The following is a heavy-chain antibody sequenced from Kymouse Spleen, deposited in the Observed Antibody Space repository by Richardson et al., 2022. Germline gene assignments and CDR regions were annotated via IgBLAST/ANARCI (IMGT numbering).Heavy chain of an antibody. J-gene: IGHJ4*02. D-gene: IGHD3-10*01. V-gene: IGHV4-34*01. CDR1: GGSFSGYY. CDR3: ARGELLWFGELTLGY. CDR2: INHSGST. Sequence: QVQLQQWGAGLLKPSETLSLTCAVYGGSFSGYYWSWIRQPPGKGLEWIGEINHSGSTNYNPSLKSRVTISVDTSKNQFSLKLSSVTAADTAVYYCARGELLWFGELTLGYWGQGTLVTVSS.